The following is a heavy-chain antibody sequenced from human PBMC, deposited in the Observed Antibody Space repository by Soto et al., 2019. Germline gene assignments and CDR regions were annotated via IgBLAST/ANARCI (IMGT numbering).Heavy chain of an antibody. Sequence: GGSLRLSCAASGFTFSSYSLNWVRQAPGKGLEWVSSISSSSSYIYYADSVKGRFTISRDNAKNSLYLQMNSLRAEDTAVYYCARDKDCSSTSCSYYFDYWGQGAMVTVSS. CDR1: GFTFSSYS. D-gene: IGHD2-2*01. CDR2: ISSSSSYI. CDR3: ARDKDCSSTSCSYYFDY. V-gene: IGHV3-21*01. J-gene: IGHJ4*02.